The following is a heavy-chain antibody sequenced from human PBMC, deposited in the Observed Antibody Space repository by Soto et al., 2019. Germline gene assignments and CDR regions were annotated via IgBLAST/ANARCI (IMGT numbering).Heavy chain of an antibody. CDR1: GFSFRNYW. CDR3: AKGYGYYFDS. J-gene: IGHJ4*02. Sequence: ESGGGLVQPGGSLRLSCAAPGFSFRNYWMSWVRQAPGKGLEWVLSIKHDGSETYSVDSVKGRFASSRDNAENSVYLQMHSLRAEDTAVYFCAKGYGYYFDSWGQGTRVTVSS. D-gene: IGHD4-17*01. V-gene: IGHV3-7*03. CDR2: IKHDGSET.